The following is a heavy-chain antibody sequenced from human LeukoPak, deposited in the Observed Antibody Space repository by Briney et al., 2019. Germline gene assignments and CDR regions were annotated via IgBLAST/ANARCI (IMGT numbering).Heavy chain of an antibody. CDR2: IYPGDSDT. CDR1: GSIFTSYW. D-gene: IGHD3-9*01. V-gene: IGHV5-51*01. CDR3: ARRDILTGYLDY. J-gene: IGHJ4*02. Sequence: RGGSLQISCQGSGSIFTSYWIGGGRQLPGKGLEGMGIIYPGDSDTRYSPSFQGQVTISADKSISTAYLQWSSLKASDTAMYYCARRDILTGYLDYWGQGTLVTVSS.